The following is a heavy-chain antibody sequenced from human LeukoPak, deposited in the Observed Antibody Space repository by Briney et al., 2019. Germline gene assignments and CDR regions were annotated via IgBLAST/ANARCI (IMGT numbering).Heavy chain of an antibody. D-gene: IGHD6-13*01. CDR2: FSDTSSSI. Sequence: GGSLRLSCAASGFTLSSYSMNWVRQAPGKGLEWVSYFSDTSSSIYYADSVKGRFTISRDNAKNSLYLQMNSLRAEDTAVYYCARDLMGIAYRGAFYYWGQGTLVTVSS. CDR1: GFTLSSYS. J-gene: IGHJ4*02. V-gene: IGHV3-48*01. CDR3: ARDLMGIAYRGAFYY.